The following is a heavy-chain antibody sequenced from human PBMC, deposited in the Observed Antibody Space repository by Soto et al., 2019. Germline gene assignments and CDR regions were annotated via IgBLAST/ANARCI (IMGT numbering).Heavy chain of an antibody. V-gene: IGHV3-23*01. CDR1: GFTYVKYA. CDR3: VKDTVVVINGGAFDY. CDR2: ISGDAGRT. Sequence: EVQLLESGGALVQPGGSLRLSCEASGFTYVKYAMSWVRQAPGKGLEWVSGISGDAGRTFYADSVKGRFTISRDNSKNTVYQQMNSLRAEDTVVYYCVKDTVVVINGGAFDYWGQGTLVTVSS. J-gene: IGHJ4*02. D-gene: IGHD3-22*01.